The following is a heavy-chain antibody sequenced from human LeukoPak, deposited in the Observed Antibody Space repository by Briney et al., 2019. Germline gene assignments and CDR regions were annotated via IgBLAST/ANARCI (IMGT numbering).Heavy chain of an antibody. CDR2: IRTDGGTT. CDR1: GFTFRSYA. D-gene: IGHD6-13*01. V-gene: IGHV3-23*01. Sequence: GGSLRLSCAASGFTFRSYAMSWVRQAPGKGLEWVSAIRTDGGTTYYAGSVKGRFTISRDNSKDTLYLQLNSLRDGDTAVYSCAKGIPESGSSLRGFDFWGQGTLVTVSS. J-gene: IGHJ4*02. CDR3: AKGIPESGSSLRGFDF.